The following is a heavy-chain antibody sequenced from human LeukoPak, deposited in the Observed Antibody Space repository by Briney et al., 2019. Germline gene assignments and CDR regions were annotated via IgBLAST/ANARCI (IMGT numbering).Heavy chain of an antibody. CDR2: INPSDGIT. CDR1: GYTFTSYG. Sequence: GASVKVSCKASGYTFTSYGISWVRQAPGQGLEWMGIINPSDGITVYAQKFQGRVTMTRETSTSTVYMEASSLRSEDTAVYYCARGREVDATSDFDHWGQGTLVTVAS. V-gene: IGHV1-46*01. CDR3: ARGREVDATSDFDH. D-gene: IGHD2-15*01. J-gene: IGHJ4*02.